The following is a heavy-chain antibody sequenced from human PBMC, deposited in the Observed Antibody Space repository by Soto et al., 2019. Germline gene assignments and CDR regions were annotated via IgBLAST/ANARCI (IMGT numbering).Heavy chain of an antibody. D-gene: IGHD6-13*01. J-gene: IGHJ4*02. CDR2: INPEGGEE. CDR3: ARDRAGASASIGQDC. Sequence: EVQLVESGGGLVQPGGSLRLSCAASGFSFSGYWMSWARQAAGKGLEWVANINPEGGEEQYLASVKGRFTISRDNARNSLYRQMNSLRAEDTARYYCARDRAGASASIGQDCWGEGTLVTVSS. V-gene: IGHV3-7*01. CDR1: GFSFSGYW.